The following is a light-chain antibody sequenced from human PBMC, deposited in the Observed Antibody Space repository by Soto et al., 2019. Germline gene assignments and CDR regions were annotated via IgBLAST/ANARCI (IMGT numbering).Light chain of an antibody. CDR2: GAS. V-gene: IGKV3-20*01. Sequence: IVLTQSPGTLSLSPGDRATLSCRASQSVSTSYLAWYQQKPGQAPRLLIYGASSRATGIPDRFSGSGSVTDFTLTISGLEPEDFAVYYCQQYGNSRGTFGQGTKVDIK. J-gene: IGKJ1*01. CDR3: QQYGNSRGT. CDR1: QSVSTSY.